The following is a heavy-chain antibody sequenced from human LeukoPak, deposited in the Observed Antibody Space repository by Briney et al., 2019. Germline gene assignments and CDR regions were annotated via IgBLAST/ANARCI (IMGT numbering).Heavy chain of an antibody. V-gene: IGHV4-34*01. CDR3: ASRIAARPDLWFDP. CDR2: INHSGST. Sequence: SETLSLTCAVYGGSFSGYYWSWIRQPPGKGLEWIGEINHSGSTNYNPSLKSRVTISVDTSKNQFSLKLSSVTAADTAVYCCASRIAARPDLWFDPWGQGTLVTVSS. J-gene: IGHJ5*02. D-gene: IGHD6-6*01. CDR1: GGSFSGYY.